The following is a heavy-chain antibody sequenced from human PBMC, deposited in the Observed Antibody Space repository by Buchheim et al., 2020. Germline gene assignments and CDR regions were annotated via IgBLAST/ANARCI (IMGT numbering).Heavy chain of an antibody. J-gene: IGHJ4*02. CDR1: GGSFSGYY. CDR3: ARPRSTRKGLYYFDY. V-gene: IGHV4-34*01. D-gene: IGHD1-14*01. CDR2: INHSGST. Sequence: QVQLQQWGAGLLKPSETLSLTCAVYGGSFSGYYWSWIRQPPGKGLEWIGEINHSGSTNYNPSLKSRVTISVDTSTNQFSLKLSSVTAADTAVYYCARPRSTRKGLYYFDYWGQGTL.